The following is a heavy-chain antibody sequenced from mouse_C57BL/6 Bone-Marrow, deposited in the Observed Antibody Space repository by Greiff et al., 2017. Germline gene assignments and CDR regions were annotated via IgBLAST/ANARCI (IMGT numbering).Heavy chain of an antibody. CDR1: GYTFTSYG. CDR2: IYPRSGNT. Sequence: QVQLKQSGAELARPGASVKLSCKASGYTFTSYGISWVKQRTGQGLEWIGGIYPRSGNTYYNEKFKGKATLTADKSSSTAYMELSSLTAEDSAVYFFAIWPYYGKRFAYWGQGTLVTVSA. CDR3: AIWPYYGKRFAY. V-gene: IGHV1-81*01. D-gene: IGHD2-10*01. J-gene: IGHJ3*01.